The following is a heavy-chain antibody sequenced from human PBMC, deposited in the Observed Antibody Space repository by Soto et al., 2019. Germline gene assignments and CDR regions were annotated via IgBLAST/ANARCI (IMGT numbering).Heavy chain of an antibody. J-gene: IGHJ6*02. V-gene: IGHV3-30*18. CDR1: GFTFSSYG. CDR3: AKTQGATVTTFYYYYGMDV. Sequence: GGSLRLSCAASGFTFSSYGMHWVRQAPGKGLEWVAVISYDGSNKYYADSVKGRFTISRDNSKNTLYLQMNSLRAEDTAVYYCAKTQGATVTTFYYYYGMDVWGQGTTVNVSS. CDR2: ISYDGSNK. D-gene: IGHD4-4*01.